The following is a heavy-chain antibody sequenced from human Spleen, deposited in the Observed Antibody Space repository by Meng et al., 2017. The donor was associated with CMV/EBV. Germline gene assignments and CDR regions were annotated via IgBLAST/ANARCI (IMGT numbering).Heavy chain of an antibody. CDR3: ARGASGGISFYYGMDV. Sequence: GGSLRLSCAASGFTFSSYSMNWVRQAPGKGLEWISYISSSSRTVYYAAFVKGRFTISRDNAKNSLFLQMNSLRAEDTAIYYWARGASGGISFYYGMDVWGQGITVTVSS. CDR1: GFTFSSYS. D-gene: IGHD2-15*01. V-gene: IGHV3-48*04. J-gene: IGHJ6*02. CDR2: ISSSSRTV.